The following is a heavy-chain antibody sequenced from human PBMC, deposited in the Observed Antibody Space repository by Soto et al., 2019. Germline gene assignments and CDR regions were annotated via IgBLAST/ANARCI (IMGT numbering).Heavy chain of an antibody. V-gene: IGHV4-59*01. J-gene: IGHJ6*03. CDR3: ARGYSSSWYVQDYYYMDV. Sequence: PXXTLSLPFTVSGGSISSYYWRWIPQPPGKGLEWIGYIYYSGSTNYNPSLKSRVTISVDTSKNQFSLKLSSVTAADTAVYYCARGYSSSWYVQDYYYMDVWGKGTTVTVSS. CDR2: IYYSGST. D-gene: IGHD6-13*01. CDR1: GGSISSYY.